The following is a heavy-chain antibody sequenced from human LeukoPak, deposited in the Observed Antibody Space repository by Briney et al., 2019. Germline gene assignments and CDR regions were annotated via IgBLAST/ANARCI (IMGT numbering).Heavy chain of an antibody. V-gene: IGHV1-18*01. Sequence: GASVKVSCTASGYTFTSYGISWVRQAPGQGLEWMGWISAYNGNTNYAQKPQGRVTMTTDTSTSTAYMELRSLRSDDTAVYYCARTSPHGPPFDYWGQGTLVTVSS. J-gene: IGHJ4*02. CDR3: ARTSPHGPPFDY. CDR2: ISAYNGNT. CDR1: GYTFTSYG.